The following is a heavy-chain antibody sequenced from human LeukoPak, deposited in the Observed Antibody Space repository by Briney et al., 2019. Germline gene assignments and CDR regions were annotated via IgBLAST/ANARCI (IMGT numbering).Heavy chain of an antibody. CDR2: IHADGGST. D-gene: IGHD3-10*01. CDR3: AILRGRVAPGDY. CDR1: GFLFSSYG. J-gene: IGHJ4*02. Sequence: GGSLSLSCASSGFLFSSYGMSWARQPPGRGREWVSTIHADGGSTFCAASEERRYILSRDNSKNTLSLLLNSLRAEDTALYYCAILRGRVAPGDYWGQGTLVTVSS. V-gene: IGHV3-23*01.